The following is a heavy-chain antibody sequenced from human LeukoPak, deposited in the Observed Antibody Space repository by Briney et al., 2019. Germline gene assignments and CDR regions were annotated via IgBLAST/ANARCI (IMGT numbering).Heavy chain of an antibody. CDR3: ARGYYGSGDFDY. CDR1: GYTFTSYD. V-gene: IGHV1-8*01. Sequence: ASVKVSCKASGYTFTSYDINWVRQATGQGLEWMGWMNPNSGNTGYAQKFQGRVTMTRNTSISTAYMELSSLRSEDTAVYYCARGYYGSGDFDYWGQGTLVTVSS. CDR2: MNPNSGNT. J-gene: IGHJ4*02. D-gene: IGHD3-10*01.